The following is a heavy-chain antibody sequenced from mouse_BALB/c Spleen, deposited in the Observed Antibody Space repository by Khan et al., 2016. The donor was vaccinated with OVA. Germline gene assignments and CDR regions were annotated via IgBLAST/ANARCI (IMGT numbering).Heavy chain of an antibody. CDR1: GFTFTDYY. CDR3: TREWLLADYALDY. J-gene: IGHJ4*01. CDR2: IRNKANGYTT. D-gene: IGHD2-3*01. Sequence: EVELVESGGGLVQPGGSLRLSCATSGFTFTDYYMSWVRQPPGKALEWLGFIRNKANGYTTEYSASVKGRFTISRDNSQSILYLQMNTLRAEDSATYYCTREWLLADYALDYWGQGTSVTVSS. V-gene: IGHV7-3*02.